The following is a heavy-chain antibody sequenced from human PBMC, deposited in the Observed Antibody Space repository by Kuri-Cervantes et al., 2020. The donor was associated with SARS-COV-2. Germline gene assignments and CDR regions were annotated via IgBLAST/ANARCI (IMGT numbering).Heavy chain of an antibody. Sequence: GESLKISCAASGFTFSTYRMHWVRQAPGKGLEWVAVIWYDGSNNYYADSVKGRFTISRDNSKNTLYLQMNSLRAEDTAVYYCARGYVNCSDGSCYSIHYYYGMDVWGQGTTVTVSS. CDR3: ARGYVNCSDGSCYSIHYYYGMDV. CDR1: GFTFSTYR. V-gene: IGHV3-33*08. D-gene: IGHD2-15*01. CDR2: IWYDGSNN. J-gene: IGHJ6*02.